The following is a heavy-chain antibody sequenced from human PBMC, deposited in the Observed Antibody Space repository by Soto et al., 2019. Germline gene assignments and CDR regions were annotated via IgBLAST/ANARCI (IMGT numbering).Heavy chain of an antibody. CDR1: GGSFSGYY. CDR3: ARAKDIVVVPAARSYYMDV. CDR2: INHSGST. D-gene: IGHD2-2*01. J-gene: IGHJ6*03. Sequence: SETLSLTCAVYGGSFSGYYWSWIRQPPGKGLEWIGEINHSGSTNYNPSLKSRVTISVDTSKNQFSLKLSSVTAADTAVYYCARAKDIVVVPAARSYYMDVWGKGTTVTVSS. V-gene: IGHV4-34*01.